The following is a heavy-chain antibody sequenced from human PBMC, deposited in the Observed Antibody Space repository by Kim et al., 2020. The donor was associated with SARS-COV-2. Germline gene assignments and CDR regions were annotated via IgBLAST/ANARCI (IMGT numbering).Heavy chain of an antibody. Sequence: GGSLRLSCAASGFSFSNYSMNWVRQAPGKGLEWVSYISGTSTTIYYADSVKGRFTISRDNAKNSVYLQMNSLRDEDTAVYYCARADYYDSSGYFHSSGMDVWGQGTTVTVSS. CDR3: ARADYYDSSGYFHSSGMDV. CDR1: GFSFSNYS. D-gene: IGHD3-22*01. J-gene: IGHJ6*02. V-gene: IGHV3-48*02. CDR2: ISGTSTTI.